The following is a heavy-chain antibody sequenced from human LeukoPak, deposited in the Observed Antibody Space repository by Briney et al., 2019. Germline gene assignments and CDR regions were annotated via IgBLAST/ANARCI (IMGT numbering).Heavy chain of an antibody. CDR3: ARGALVGGGTIKNNWLDP. CDR2: IPDDGSNK. J-gene: IGHJ5*02. V-gene: IGHV3-30-3*01. Sequence: GGSLRLSCAASGFTFSSYAKHWVRQAPGKGLEWVAVIPDDGSNKNYADSVKGRFTISRDNSKDTLYLQMNSLRAEDTAVYYCARGALVGGGTIKNNWLDPWGQGTLVTVSS. D-gene: IGHD5-12*01. CDR1: GFTFSSYA.